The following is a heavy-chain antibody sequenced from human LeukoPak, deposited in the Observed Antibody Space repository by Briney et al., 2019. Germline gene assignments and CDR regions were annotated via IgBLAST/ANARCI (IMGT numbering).Heavy chain of an antibody. Sequence: GRSLRLSCAASGFTFSTYAMPWVRQAPGKGLEWVAMIWYNGKNKHYADSVRGRFTISRDNSKNTLFLQMSSLRAEDTAVYYCARDTFYSSGVYGLDVWGQGTTVTVSS. CDR1: GFTFSTYA. D-gene: IGHD3-22*01. J-gene: IGHJ6*02. CDR3: ARDTFYSSGVYGLDV. CDR2: IWYNGKNK. V-gene: IGHV3-33*01.